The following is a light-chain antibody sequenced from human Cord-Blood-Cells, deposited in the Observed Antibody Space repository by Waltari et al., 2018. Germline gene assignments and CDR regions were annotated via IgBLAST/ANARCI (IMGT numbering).Light chain of an antibody. CDR1: SSDVGSYNL. V-gene: IGLV2-23*01. CDR3: CSYAGSSTYV. Sequence: QSALTQPASVSGSPGQSITISCTGTSSDVGSYNLVSWYQQHPGKAPKLMIYEGSKRPSGVSNRFSGSKSRNTASLTISWLHAEDDADYYCCSYAGSSTYVFGTGTKVTVL. J-gene: IGLJ1*01. CDR2: EGS.